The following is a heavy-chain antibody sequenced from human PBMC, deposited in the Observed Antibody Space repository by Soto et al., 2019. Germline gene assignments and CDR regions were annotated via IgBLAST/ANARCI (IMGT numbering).Heavy chain of an antibody. J-gene: IGHJ6*02. CDR3: AKELLTYYYYGLDV. Sequence: LRLSCATSGFTFSSYGMHWVRQAPGKGLEWVAVISYDGSNKYYADSVKGRFTISRDNSKNTLYLQMNSLRAEDTAVFYCAKELLTYYYYGLDVWGQGTTVTVSS. CDR2: ISYDGSNK. D-gene: IGHD2-15*01. V-gene: IGHV3-30*18. CDR1: GFTFSSYG.